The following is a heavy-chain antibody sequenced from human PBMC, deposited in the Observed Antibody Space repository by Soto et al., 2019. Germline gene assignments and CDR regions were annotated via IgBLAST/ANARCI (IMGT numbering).Heavy chain of an antibody. V-gene: IGHV3-23*01. CDR1: GLTFSRFA. CDR3: AKDKGPGSYTNWCFDV. D-gene: IGHD3-10*01. J-gene: IGHJ2*01. Sequence: EVQVLQSGGGLVQPGGSLRLSCAASGLTFSRFAMSWVRQAPGKGLEWVATIHGSGAITNYADSVRGRFTISRDNSKDTMYLQLNTLRVEDTAVDYCAKDKGPGSYTNWCFDVWGRGTLVTVSS. CDR2: IHGSGAIT.